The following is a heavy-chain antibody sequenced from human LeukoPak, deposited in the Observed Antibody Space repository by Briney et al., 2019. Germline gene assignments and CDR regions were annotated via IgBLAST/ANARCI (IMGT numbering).Heavy chain of an antibody. J-gene: IGHJ4*02. CDR2: IGTGGDT. Sequence: GGSLRLSCAASGFTFSNYDMEWVRQPTGKPLEWVSHIGTGGDTYYPTPVKGRFTVSRENAKNSLYLQMSSLRVEDTAVYYCARGFLTDRGDGPIFDHWGQGILVTVSS. CDR3: ARGFLTDRGDGPIFDH. D-gene: IGHD5-24*01. CDR1: GFTFSNYD. V-gene: IGHV3-13*01.